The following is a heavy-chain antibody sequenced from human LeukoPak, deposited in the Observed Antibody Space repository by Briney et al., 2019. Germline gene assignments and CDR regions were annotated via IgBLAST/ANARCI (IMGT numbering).Heavy chain of an antibody. CDR3: ARDPAYYYDSSGYYLTPHFDY. V-gene: IGHV3-48*03. D-gene: IGHD3-22*01. Sequence: GGSLRLSCAASGFTFSSYEMNWVRQAPGKGLEWVSYISSSGSTIYYADSVKGRFTISRDNAKNSLYLQMNSLRAEDTAVYYCARDPAYYYDSSGYYLTPHFDYWGQGTLVTVSS. CDR1: GFTFSSYE. J-gene: IGHJ4*02. CDR2: ISSSGSTI.